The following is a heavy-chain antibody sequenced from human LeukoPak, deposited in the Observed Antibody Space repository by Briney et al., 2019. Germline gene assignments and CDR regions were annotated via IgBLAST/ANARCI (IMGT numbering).Heavy chain of an antibody. CDR2: ISGSGGST. CDR1: GFTFSSYA. Sequence: GGSLRLSCAASGFTFSSYAMSWVRQAPGKGLEWVSAISGSGGSTYYADSVKGRFTISRDNSKNTLYLQMNSLRAEDTAVYYCAKAGAVVVVAAKYFDYWGQGALVTVSS. V-gene: IGHV3-23*01. CDR3: AKAGAVVVVAAKYFDY. J-gene: IGHJ4*02. D-gene: IGHD2-15*01.